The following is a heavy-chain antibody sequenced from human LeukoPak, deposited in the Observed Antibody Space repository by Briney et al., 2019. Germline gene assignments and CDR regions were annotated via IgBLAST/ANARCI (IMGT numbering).Heavy chain of an antibody. D-gene: IGHD2-2*01. J-gene: IGHJ5*02. CDR2: IIPIFGTA. V-gene: IGHV1-69*05. CDR3: ARLGSSTNLAAFDP. Sequence: SVKVSCKASGGTFSSYAISWVRQAPGQGLEWMGGIIPIFGTANYAQKFQGRVTITTDESTSTAYMELSSLRSEDTAVYYCARLGSSTNLAAFDPWGQGTLVTVSS. CDR1: GGTFSSYA.